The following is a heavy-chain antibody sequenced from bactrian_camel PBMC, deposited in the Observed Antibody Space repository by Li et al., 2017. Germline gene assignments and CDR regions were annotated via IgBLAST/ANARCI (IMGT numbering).Heavy chain of an antibody. J-gene: IGHJ4*01. D-gene: IGHD2*01. V-gene: IGHV3S36*01. CDR3: AEGRGCRGEHCYSLNY. Sequence: DVQLVESGGGSVQPGGSLRLACAASGFTFNKYSIYWVRRAPGKGLEWVSYITTSGDTFHRDSVKGRFDISRDNAKNTLTLQMNSLKPEDTAVYYCAEGRGCRGEHCYSLNYWGQGTQVTVS. CDR1: GFTFNKYS. CDR2: ITTSGDT.